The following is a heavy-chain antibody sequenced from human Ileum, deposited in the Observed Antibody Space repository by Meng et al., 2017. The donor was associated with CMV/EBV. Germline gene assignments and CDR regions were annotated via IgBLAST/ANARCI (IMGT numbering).Heavy chain of an antibody. Sequence: SLKISGAASGFTFSTYAMHWVRQAPGKGLEWVAAISYDDTNKYYADSVKGRFTISRDNSKNTLFLQMNSLRAEDTAVYYCAREGSGWLYYYYGMDVWGQGTTVTVSS. D-gene: IGHD6-19*01. CDR1: GFTFSTYA. CDR3: AREGSGWLYYYYGMDV. CDR2: ISYDDTNK. V-gene: IGHV3-30-3*01. J-gene: IGHJ6*02.